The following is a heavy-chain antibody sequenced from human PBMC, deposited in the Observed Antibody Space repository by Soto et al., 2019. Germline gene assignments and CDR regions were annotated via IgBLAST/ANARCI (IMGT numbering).Heavy chain of an antibody. CDR3: ARGCSDTTCPRPYYGMDV. CDR1: GGSISSGDYY. Sequence: PSETLSLTCTISGGSISSGDYYWSWIRQPPGKGLEWIGYIYKSGSTYYNPSLKSRITMSVATPKNQFSLKLNSVTAADTAVYYCARGCSDTTCPRPYYGMDVWGQGTTVTV. V-gene: IGHV4-30-4*01. J-gene: IGHJ6*02. CDR2: IYKSGST. D-gene: IGHD2-2*01.